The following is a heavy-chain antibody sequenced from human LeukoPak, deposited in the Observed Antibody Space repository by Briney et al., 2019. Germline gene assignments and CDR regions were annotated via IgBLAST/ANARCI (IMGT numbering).Heavy chain of an antibody. D-gene: IGHD5-24*01. V-gene: IGHV1-24*01. J-gene: IGHJ4*02. CDR2: FDSGDGKI. CDR3: AAGEWEQLLDY. Sequence: ASVKVSCKVSGHTLTELSLHWVRQAPGKGLEWMGGFDSGDGKIIYAQKFQGRVTMTEDTSTETAYMEFNSLRSEDTAVYYCAAGEWEQLLDYWGQGTLVTVSS. CDR1: GHTLTELS.